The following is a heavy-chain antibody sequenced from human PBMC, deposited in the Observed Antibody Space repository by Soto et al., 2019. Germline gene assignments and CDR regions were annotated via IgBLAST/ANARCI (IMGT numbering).Heavy chain of an antibody. J-gene: IGHJ6*02. CDR3: AHETYYFFGMDV. V-gene: IGHV3-23*01. Sequence: GGSLRLSCVASGFTFSYYTMSWVRQAPGKGLEWVSGISNSGDTIYYADSVKGRFTISRDNFKNTLYLQMNSLRADDTATYYCAHETYYFFGMDVWGQGTTVTVSS. CDR1: GFTFSYYT. CDR2: ISNSGDTI.